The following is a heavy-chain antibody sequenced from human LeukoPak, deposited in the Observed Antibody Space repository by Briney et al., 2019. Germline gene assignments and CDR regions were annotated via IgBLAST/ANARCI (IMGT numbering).Heavy chain of an antibody. CDR2: ISSSGSTI. D-gene: IGHD3-22*01. CDR3: AKDPGYYYDSSGGYY. Sequence: PGGSLRPSCAASGFTFSDYYMSWIRQAPGKGLEWVSYISSSGSTIYYADSVKGRFTISRDNSKNTLYLQMNSLRAEDTAVYYCAKDPGYYYDSSGGYYWGQGTLVTVSS. V-gene: IGHV3-11*04. CDR1: GFTFSDYY. J-gene: IGHJ4*02.